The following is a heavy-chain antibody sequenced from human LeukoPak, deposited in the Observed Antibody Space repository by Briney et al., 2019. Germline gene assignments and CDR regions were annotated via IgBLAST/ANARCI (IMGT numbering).Heavy chain of an antibody. Sequence: PSETLSLTCAVYGGSFSGYYWGWIRQPPGKGLEWIGEINHSGSTNYNPSLKSRVTISVDTSKNQFSLKLSSVTAADTAVYYCARGLGGYCSSTSCRRGYWFDPWGQGTLVTVSS. D-gene: IGHD2-2*01. CDR2: INHSGST. CDR1: GGSFSGYY. CDR3: ARGLGGYCSSTSCRRGYWFDP. V-gene: IGHV4-34*01. J-gene: IGHJ5*02.